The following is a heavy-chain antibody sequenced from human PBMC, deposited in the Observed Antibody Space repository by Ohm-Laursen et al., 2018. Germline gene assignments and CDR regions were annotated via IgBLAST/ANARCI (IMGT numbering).Heavy chain of an antibody. V-gene: IGHV4-34*01. J-gene: IGHJ5*02. CDR2: INHRGTT. Sequence: GTLSLTCTVYGESFSGSYCSWIRQPPGKGLEWIGEINHRGTTNYNPSLKSRVTISVDTSKNQFSLKLSSVTAADTAVYYCARQEGYCSSTSCYEVWFDPWGQGTLVTVSS. CDR3: ARQEGYCSSTSCYEVWFDP. CDR1: GESFSGSY. D-gene: IGHD2-2*01.